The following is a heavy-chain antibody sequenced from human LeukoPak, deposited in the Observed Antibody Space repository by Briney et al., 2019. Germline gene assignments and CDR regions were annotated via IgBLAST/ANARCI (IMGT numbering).Heavy chain of an antibody. D-gene: IGHD6-13*01. J-gene: IGHJ4*02. CDR2: ISSSSSTI. V-gene: IGHV3-48*01. CDR3: ARAKQGIAAAGRFDY. CDR1: GFTFSSYS. Sequence: GRSLRLSCAASGFTFSSYSMNWVRQAPGKGLEWVSYISSSSSTIYYADSVKGRFTISRDNAKNSLYLQMNSLRAEDTAVYYCARAKQGIAAAGRFDYWGQGTLVTVSS.